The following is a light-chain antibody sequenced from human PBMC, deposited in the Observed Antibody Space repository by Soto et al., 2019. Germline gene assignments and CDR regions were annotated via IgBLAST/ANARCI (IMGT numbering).Light chain of an antibody. CDR1: QGIRND. CDR3: LQKHFYPFT. Sequence: AIQMTQSPSSLSASVGDRVTITCRASQGIRNDLDWFQQKPGKAPKLLIYAASNLQSGVPARFSGSVSGTDFTLTISSLQPEDFATYYCLQKHFYPFTFGPGTKVDIK. V-gene: IGKV1-6*01. CDR2: AAS. J-gene: IGKJ3*01.